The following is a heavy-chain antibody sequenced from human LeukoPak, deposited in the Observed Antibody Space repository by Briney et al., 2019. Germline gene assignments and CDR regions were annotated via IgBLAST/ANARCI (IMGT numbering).Heavy chain of an antibody. CDR1: GGSISSSSYY. V-gene: IGHV4-39*01. Sequence: SETLSLTCTVSGGSISSSSYYWGWIRQPPGKGLEWIGRIYYSGSTSYHPSLKTRSTISVDTSKYQFSLKLSFVTAADADVYYCARPGYYDSSGHLGVFDIWGKGTMVTVSS. CDR3: ARPGYYDSSGHLGVFDI. J-gene: IGHJ3*02. CDR2: IYYSGST. D-gene: IGHD3-22*01.